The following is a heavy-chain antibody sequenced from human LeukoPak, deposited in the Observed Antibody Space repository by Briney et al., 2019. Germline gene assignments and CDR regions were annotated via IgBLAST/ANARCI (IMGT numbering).Heavy chain of an antibody. D-gene: IGHD4-23*01. J-gene: IGHJ4*01. CDR1: GGTFRGYY. CDR2: IYSGGIT. CDR3: ARVVIRPYYFVS. V-gene: IGHV3-66*01. Sequence: WETLSLTCAVYGGTFRGYYWSWVRQAPGKGLEWVSVIYSGGITDYTYDVKGRCTISRGNTKNTLHLQMNNLRAADTAVYYCARVVIRPYYFVSWGHG.